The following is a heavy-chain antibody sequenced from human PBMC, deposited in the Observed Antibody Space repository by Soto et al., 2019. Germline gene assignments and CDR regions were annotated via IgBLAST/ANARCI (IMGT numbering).Heavy chain of an antibody. V-gene: IGHV3-23*01. CDR3: SLSDRYSGMDV. J-gene: IGHJ6*02. CDR2: ISTSGGST. CDR1: GFTFSSYA. Sequence: EVQLLESGGGLVQPGGSLRLSCAASGFTFSSYAMSWVRQAPGKGLEWVSSISTSGGSTYYADSVKGRFTISRYTSNNSPYLQMNGLRAEDTAIYYSSLSDRYSGMDVWGLGTTVIVSS.